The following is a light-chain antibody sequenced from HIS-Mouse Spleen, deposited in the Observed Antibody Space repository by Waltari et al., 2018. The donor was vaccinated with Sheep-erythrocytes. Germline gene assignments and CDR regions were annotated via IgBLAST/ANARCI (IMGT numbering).Light chain of an antibody. J-gene: IGLJ3*02. CDR2: EGS. CDR3: CSYAGSSTPWV. Sequence: QSALTQPASVSGSPGQSITTSCTGTSSHVGSYNLVSWYQQHPGKAPKLMIYEGSKRPSGVSNRFSGSKSGNTASLTISGLQAEDEADYYCCSYAGSSTPWVFGGGTKLTVL. V-gene: IGLV2-23*01. CDR1: SSHVGSYNL.